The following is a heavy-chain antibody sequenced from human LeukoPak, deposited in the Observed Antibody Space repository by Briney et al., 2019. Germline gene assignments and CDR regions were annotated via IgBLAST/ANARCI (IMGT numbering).Heavy chain of an antibody. V-gene: IGHV1-46*01. CDR2: INPSGGNT. J-gene: IGHJ6*02. Sequence: ASVKVSCKASGYTFTSYYMHWVRQAPGQGLEWMGIINPSGGNTSYAQKFQGRVTMTRDTSTSTVYMELSSLRSEDTAVYYCARDLRGYSYYYGMDVWGQGTTVTVSS. CDR3: ARDLRGYSYYYGMDV. D-gene: IGHD5-12*01. CDR1: GYTFTSYY.